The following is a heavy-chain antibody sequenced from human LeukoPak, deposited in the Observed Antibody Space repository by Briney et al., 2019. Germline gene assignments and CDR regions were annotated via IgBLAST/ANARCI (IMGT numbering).Heavy chain of an antibody. CDR1: GFTFDDYG. Sequence: GGSLRLSCEASGFTFDDYGMSWVRQGPGKGLEWVSGINWNGGSTGYSDSVKGRFTISRDNAKNSLYLQMNSLRAEDTALYYCAREYFETPNQLDYWGQGALVTVSS. CDR3: AREYFETPNQLDY. D-gene: IGHD3-9*01. CDR2: INWNGGST. V-gene: IGHV3-20*04. J-gene: IGHJ4*02.